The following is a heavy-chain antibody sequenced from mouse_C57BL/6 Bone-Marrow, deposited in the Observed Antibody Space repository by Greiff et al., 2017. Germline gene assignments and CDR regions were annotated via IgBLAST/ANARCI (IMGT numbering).Heavy chain of an antibody. V-gene: IGHV1-81*01. CDR2: IYPRSGNT. J-gene: IGHJ2*01. Sequence: QVQLQQSGAELARPGASVKLSCKASGYTFTSYGISWVKQRTGQGLEWIGEIYPRSGNTYYNEKFKGKATLTADKSSSTAYMELRSLTSEDSAVYFCAGNYYGSSYFDYWGQGTTLTVSS. CDR1: GYTFTSYG. CDR3: AGNYYGSSYFDY. D-gene: IGHD1-1*01.